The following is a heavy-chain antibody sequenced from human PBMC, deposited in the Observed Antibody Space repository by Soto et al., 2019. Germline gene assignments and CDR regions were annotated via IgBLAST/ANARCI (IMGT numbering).Heavy chain of an antibody. CDR1: GFTFISYS. J-gene: IGHJ4*02. CDR2: ISSSSSTI. V-gene: IGHV3-48*02. Sequence: PGGSLRLPCAASGFTFISYSMNWVRQAPGKGLEWVSYISSSSSTIYYADSVKGRFTISRDNAKNSLYLQMNSLRDEETAVYYCARDPIVGATPYYFDYWGQGTLVTVSS. D-gene: IGHD1-26*01. CDR3: ARDPIVGATPYYFDY.